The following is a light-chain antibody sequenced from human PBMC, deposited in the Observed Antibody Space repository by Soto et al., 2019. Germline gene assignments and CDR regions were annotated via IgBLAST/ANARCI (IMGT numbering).Light chain of an antibody. CDR3: QQYNSYSIT. Sequence: DIQMTQSPSTLSASVGDRVTITCRASQSISSWLAWYQQKPGKAPKLLIYDASSLESGVPSTFSGCGSGTEFTLTISSLQTDDFATYYCQQYNSYSITFGQGTRLEIK. CDR1: QSISSW. CDR2: DAS. J-gene: IGKJ5*01. V-gene: IGKV1-5*01.